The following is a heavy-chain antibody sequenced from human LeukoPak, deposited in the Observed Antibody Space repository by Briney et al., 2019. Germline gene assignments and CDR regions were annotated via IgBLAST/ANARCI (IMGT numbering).Heavy chain of an antibody. CDR2: IIPIFGTA. J-gene: IGHJ4*02. CDR1: GGTFSSYA. Sequence: ASVKVSCKASGGTFSSYAISWVRQAPGQGLEWMGGIIPIFGTANYAQKFQGRVTITADESTSTAYMELSSLRSEDTAVYYCARERGLAARYYFDYWGQGTLVTVSS. V-gene: IGHV1-69*13. D-gene: IGHD6-6*01. CDR3: ARERGLAARYYFDY.